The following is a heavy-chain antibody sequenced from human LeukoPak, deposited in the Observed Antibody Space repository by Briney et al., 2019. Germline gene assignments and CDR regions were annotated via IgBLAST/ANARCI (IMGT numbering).Heavy chain of an antibody. CDR2: IYYSGST. Sequence: SETLSLTCTLSGGSLIISNYYWGWARQPPGNGLEWIGYIYYSGSTNYNRTLKSRVTISVDTSKNQFCLKLSSVTAADTAVYYCARTTEGGYTYDYFYYYYMDVWGKGTTVTISS. V-gene: IGHV4-39*07. CDR1: GGSLIISNYY. CDR3: ARTTEGGYTYDYFYYYYMDV. D-gene: IGHD5-18*01. J-gene: IGHJ6*03.